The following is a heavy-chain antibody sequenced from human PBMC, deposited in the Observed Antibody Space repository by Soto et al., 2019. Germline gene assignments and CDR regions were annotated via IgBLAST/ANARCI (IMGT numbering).Heavy chain of an antibody. V-gene: IGHV3-48*01. CDR3: ARAGYCSGTTCFSDYYSMEV. Sequence: GGSLRLSCAASGFTLGSYSMNWVRQAPGKGLEWVSYISSSSSTIYYTDSVKGRFTISRDNAKNSLYLQINSLRAEDTAVYYCARAGYCSGTTCFSDYYSMEVWGKGTTVTVSS. CDR1: GFTLGSYS. CDR2: ISSSSSTI. J-gene: IGHJ6*04. D-gene: IGHD2-2*01.